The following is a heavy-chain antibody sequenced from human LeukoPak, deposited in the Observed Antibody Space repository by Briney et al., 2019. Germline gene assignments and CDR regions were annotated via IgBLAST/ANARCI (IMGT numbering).Heavy chain of an antibody. D-gene: IGHD2-8*02. Sequence: GGSLRLSCAASGFTFSSYAMSWVHQAPGKGLEWVSAISGSGGSTYYADSVKGRFTISRDNSKNTLYLQMNSLRAEDTAVYYCAKTTGSNLWYFDLWGRGTLVTVSS. CDR1: GFTFSSYA. J-gene: IGHJ2*01. CDR3: AKTTGSNLWYFDL. CDR2: ISGSGGST. V-gene: IGHV3-23*01.